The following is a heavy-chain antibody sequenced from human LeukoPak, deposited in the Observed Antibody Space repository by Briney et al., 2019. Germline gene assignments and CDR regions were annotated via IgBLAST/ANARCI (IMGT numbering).Heavy chain of an antibody. D-gene: IGHD4-11*01. J-gene: IGHJ6*03. CDR1: GFTFSTYS. V-gene: IGHV3-30*02. CDR3: AKPTAWYYYMDV. Sequence: GGSLRLSCAASGFTFSTYSMHWVRQAPGKGPEWVAFVRYDGGKKYYADSVKGRFTISRDNSKNTLYLQMNSLRAEDTAVYYCAKPTAWYYYMDVWGKGTTVIVSS. CDR2: VRYDGGKK.